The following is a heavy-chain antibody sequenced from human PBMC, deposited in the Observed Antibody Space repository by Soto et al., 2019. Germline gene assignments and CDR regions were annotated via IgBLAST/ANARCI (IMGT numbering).Heavy chain of an antibody. CDR3: AHRVLRTVFGLVTTTAIYFDF. Sequence: QITLNESGPTVVRPTETLTLTCSFSGFSLTTSGVGVGWIRQSPGKAPEWLALIYWDDDKRYSASLKSTLTITQDTSKNQVVLTVADLDPTDTATYYCAHRVLRTVFGLVTTTAIYFDFWGQGTPVAVSS. V-gene: IGHV2-5*02. D-gene: IGHD3-3*01. CDR2: IYWDDDK. J-gene: IGHJ4*02. CDR1: GFSLTTSGVG.